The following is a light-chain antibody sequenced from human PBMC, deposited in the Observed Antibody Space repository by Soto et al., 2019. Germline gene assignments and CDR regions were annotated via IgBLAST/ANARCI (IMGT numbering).Light chain of an antibody. CDR3: MQSVQVPIT. Sequence: DIEMTQTPVSLSVTPGQPAAISCKSSQSLRHSDGNTYFDWYLQKPGQPPQLLIYEVSNRFSGVRDRLSGSGSGRDFKLKIRRVEAEDVGVYYCMQSVQVPITFGQGTRLQIK. V-gene: IGKV2D-29*01. J-gene: IGKJ5*01. CDR2: EVS. CDR1: QSLRHSDGNTY.